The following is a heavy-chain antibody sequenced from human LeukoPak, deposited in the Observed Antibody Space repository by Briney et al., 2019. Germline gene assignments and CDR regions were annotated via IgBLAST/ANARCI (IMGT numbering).Heavy chain of an antibody. D-gene: IGHD1-1*01. CDR2: IYTSGST. V-gene: IGHV4-39*07. CDR3: ARRTDDYYFDY. CDR1: GGSISSSSYY. Sequence: PSETLSLTCTVSGGSISSSSYYWGWIRQPPGKGLEWIGRIYTSGSTNYNPSLKSRVTISVDTSKNQFSLKLSSVTAADTAVYYCARRTDDYYFDYWGQGTLVTVSS. J-gene: IGHJ4*02.